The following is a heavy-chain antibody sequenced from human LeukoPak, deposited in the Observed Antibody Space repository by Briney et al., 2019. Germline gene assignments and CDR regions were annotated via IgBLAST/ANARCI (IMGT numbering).Heavy chain of an antibody. CDR1: GGTFSSYA. D-gene: IGHD3-16*01. Sequence: GASVKVSCKASGGTFSSYAISWVRQAPGKGLEWMGGFDPEDGETIYAQKFQGRVTMTEDTSTDTAYMELSSLRSEDTAVYYCATVLLGEGDYFDYWGQGTLVTVSS. CDR2: FDPEDGET. V-gene: IGHV1-24*01. J-gene: IGHJ4*02. CDR3: ATVLLGEGDYFDY.